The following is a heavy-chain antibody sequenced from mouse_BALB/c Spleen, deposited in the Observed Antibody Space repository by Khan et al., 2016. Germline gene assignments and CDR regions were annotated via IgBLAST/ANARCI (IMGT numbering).Heavy chain of an antibody. D-gene: IGHD2-3*01. CDR3: ARSSYDPFAY. Sequence: QVQLKQSGAELVKPGASVKLSCKASGYTFTSYWMHWVKQRPGQGLEWIGEINPSNGRTNYNEKFKSKATLTVDNSSSTAYMQLSSLTSEDSAVYYCARSSYDPFAYWGQGTLVTVSA. V-gene: IGHV1S81*02. CDR2: INPSNGRT. CDR1: GYTFTSYW. J-gene: IGHJ3*01.